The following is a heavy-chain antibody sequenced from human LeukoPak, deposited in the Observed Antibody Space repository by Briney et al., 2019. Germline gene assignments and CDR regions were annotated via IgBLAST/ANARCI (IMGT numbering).Heavy chain of an antibody. V-gene: IGHV4-61*02. CDR1: GGSISSGSYY. CDR3: ARDLSYGDITEHNWFDP. J-gene: IGHJ5*02. Sequence: SETLSLTCTVSGGSISSGSYYWSWIRQPAGKGLEWIGRIYTSGSTNYNPSLKSRVTISVDTSKNQFSLELSSVTAADTAVYYCARDLSYGDITEHNWFDPWGQGTLVTVSS. D-gene: IGHD4-17*01. CDR2: IYTSGST.